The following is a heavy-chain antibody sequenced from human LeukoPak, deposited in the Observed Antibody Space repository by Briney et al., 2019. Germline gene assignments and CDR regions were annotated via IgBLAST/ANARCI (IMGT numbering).Heavy chain of an antibody. V-gene: IGHV3-11*01. CDR2: SSSSGSTI. CDR3: ARGDYYDTSGYLDY. Sequence: GGSLRLSCAASRFTFSDYYMSWICQAPGKGLEWVSYSSSSGSTIYYADSVKGRFTISRDNAKNSLYLQMNSLRAEDTAVYYCARGDYYDTSGYLDYWGQGTLVTVSS. D-gene: IGHD3-22*01. J-gene: IGHJ4*02. CDR1: RFTFSDYY.